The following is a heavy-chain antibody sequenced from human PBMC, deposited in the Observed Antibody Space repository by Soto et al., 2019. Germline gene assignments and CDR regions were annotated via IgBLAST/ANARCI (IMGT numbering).Heavy chain of an antibody. Sequence: QVQLQESGPGLVKPSETLSLTCRVSGVSMKNYYGSWIRQSPGKGLEHIGYMHFSGGANYSPSLRSRVTISVDTSNNQFSLMLSSMSAADTAIYYCAKSGHTFERVVWGQGILVTVSS. V-gene: IGHV4-59*01. J-gene: IGHJ4*02. CDR3: AKSGHTFERVV. D-gene: IGHD3-16*01. CDR1: GVSMKNYY. CDR2: MHFSGGA.